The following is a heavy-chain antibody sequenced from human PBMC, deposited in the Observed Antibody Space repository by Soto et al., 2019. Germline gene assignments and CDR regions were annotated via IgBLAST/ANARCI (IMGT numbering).Heavy chain of an antibody. J-gene: IGHJ4*02. V-gene: IGHV3-30*18. Sequence: QVQLVESGGGVVQPGRSLRLSCAASGFTFNSYGMHWVRQAPGKGLEWVAVISYDGSDKYYADSVKGRFTISRDNSKNPMYLQMNSLRAEDTAVYYCSKDLDGFEGLGESSFCFAYWGQGTLVTVSS. CDR1: GFTFNSYG. CDR3: SKDLDGFEGLGESSFCFAY. D-gene: IGHD3-16*02. CDR2: ISYDGSDK.